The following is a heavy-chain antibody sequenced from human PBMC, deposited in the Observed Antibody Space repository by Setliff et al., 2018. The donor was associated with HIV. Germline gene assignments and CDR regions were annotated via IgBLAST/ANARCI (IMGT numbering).Heavy chain of an antibody. V-gene: IGHV4-59*12. CDR2: IYYSGST. CDR1: GGSISSYY. J-gene: IGHJ5*02. CDR3: ARSSQYGNLNWFDP. Sequence: SETLSLTCIVSGGSISSYYWSWIRQSPGKGLEWIGYIYYSGSTNYNPSLKSRVTILVDTSKNQFSLRLTSVTAADTAVYFCARSSQYGNLNWFDPWGRGTLVTVSS. D-gene: IGHD6-6*01.